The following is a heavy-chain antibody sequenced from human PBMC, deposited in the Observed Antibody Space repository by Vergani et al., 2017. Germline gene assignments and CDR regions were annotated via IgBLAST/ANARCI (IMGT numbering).Heavy chain of an antibody. V-gene: IGHV3-64*04. J-gene: IGHJ4*02. CDR1: GFTFSSYA. D-gene: IGHD4-17*01. CDR3: ARDLYGDGDY. CDR2: ISSNGGST. Sequence: VQLVESGGGLVQPGGSLRLSCSASGFTFSSYAMHWVRQAPGKGLEYVSAISSNGGSTYYADSVKGRFTISRDNSKNTLYLQMNSLRAEDTAVYYCARDLYGDGDYWGQGTLVTVSS.